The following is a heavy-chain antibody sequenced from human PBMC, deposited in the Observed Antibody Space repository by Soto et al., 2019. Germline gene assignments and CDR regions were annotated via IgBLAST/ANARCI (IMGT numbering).Heavy chain of an antibody. V-gene: IGHV1-8*01. Sequence: QVHLVQSGAEVKQPGASVKVSCRTSGYTFTDYDISWVRQATGQGLEWMGWMNPDSTNTGYAQKFQGRVPLTRDTSTNTAYMELNSLTSEDTATYYCARAIRDQLLSDYWGQGSLVIVSS. J-gene: IGHJ4*02. CDR2: MNPDSTNT. CDR3: ARAIRDQLLSDY. D-gene: IGHD2-2*01. CDR1: GYTFTDYD.